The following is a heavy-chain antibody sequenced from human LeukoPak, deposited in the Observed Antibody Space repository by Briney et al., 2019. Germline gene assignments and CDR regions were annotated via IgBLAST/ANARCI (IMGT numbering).Heavy chain of an antibody. J-gene: IGHJ5*02. Sequence: PSETLSLTCAVYGGSFSGYYWSWIRQPPVKGLEWIGEINHSGNTNYNPSLKSRVTISVDTSKNQFSLKLSSVTAADTAVYYCARGGEGSDIVVVPAATPTHNWFDPWGQGTLVTVSS. D-gene: IGHD2-2*01. CDR1: GGSFSGYY. CDR2: INHSGNT. CDR3: ARGGEGSDIVVVPAATPTHNWFDP. V-gene: IGHV4-34*01.